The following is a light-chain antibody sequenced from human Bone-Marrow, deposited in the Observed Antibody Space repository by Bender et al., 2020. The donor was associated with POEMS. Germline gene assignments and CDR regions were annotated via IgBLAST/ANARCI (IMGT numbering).Light chain of an antibody. CDR2: DVT. V-gene: IGLV2-14*01. J-gene: IGLJ3*02. Sequence: QSALTQPPSASGSLGQSVTISCTGTSSDVGGYNFVSWNQQYPGQAPKLMIYDVTNRPSGVSVRFSGSKSGNTVSLTISGLQAEDEADYYCSAFTTTTWVFGGGTTLTVL. CDR3: SAFTTTTWV. CDR1: SSDVGGYNF.